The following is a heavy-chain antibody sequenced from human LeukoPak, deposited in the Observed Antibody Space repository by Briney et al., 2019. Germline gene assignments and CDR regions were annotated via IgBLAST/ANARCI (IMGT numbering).Heavy chain of an antibody. V-gene: IGHV3-23*01. CDR1: GFTFSSYA. J-gene: IGHJ4*02. Sequence: GGSLRLSCAASGFTFSSYAMSWVRQAAGKGLEWVSGTSGSGGRTYYADSVKGRFTISRDNSKDTLYLQMNSLRAEDTAVYYCAKASAFDNSGYYFYYSDYWGQGTLVTVSS. CDR2: TSGSGGRT. D-gene: IGHD3-22*01. CDR3: AKASAFDNSGYYFYYSDY.